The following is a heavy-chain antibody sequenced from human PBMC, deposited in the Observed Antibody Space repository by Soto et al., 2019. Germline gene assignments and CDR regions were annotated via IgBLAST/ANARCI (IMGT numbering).Heavy chain of an antibody. Sequence: QVQLVQSGDEVKKPGASVKVSCKALGFTFTTYGFSWVRQAPGQGLEWMGWISGFNGNTNYARKFQGRVTMTRDTSTSTAYMELRSLTSDDTAMYYCARAARYCSTTSCFAFFYWFDPWGQGTLVTVSS. V-gene: IGHV1-18*04. CDR3: ARAARYCSTTSCFAFFYWFDP. CDR2: ISGFNGNT. CDR1: GFTFTTYG. D-gene: IGHD2-2*01. J-gene: IGHJ5*02.